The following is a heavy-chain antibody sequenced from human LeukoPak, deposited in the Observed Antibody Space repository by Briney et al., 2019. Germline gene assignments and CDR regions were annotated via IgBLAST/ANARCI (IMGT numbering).Heavy chain of an antibody. CDR3: ARASSYTGHLGW. CDR1: GGSISSYY. V-gene: IGHV4-59*08. Sequence: SETLSLTCTVSGGSISSYYWSWLRQPPGKGLEWLGYIYYSGSTNYNPSLKSRVTISLDTSKNQFSLNLSSVAAADTAVYYCARASSYTGHLGWWGQGTLVTVSS. J-gene: IGHJ4*02. D-gene: IGHD5-12*01. CDR2: IYYSGST.